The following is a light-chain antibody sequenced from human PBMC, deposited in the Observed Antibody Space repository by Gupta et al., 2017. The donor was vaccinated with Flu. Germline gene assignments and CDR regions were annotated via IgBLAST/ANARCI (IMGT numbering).Light chain of an antibody. V-gene: IGLV2-14*04. CDR1: SSDIGGSNY. J-gene: IGLJ1*01. CDR2: DVT. Sequence: ITISCTGTSSDIGGSNYVSWYQQHPGKAPKLIIYDVTNRPSGVSSRFSGSKSGNTASLTISGLEAEDESDYFCSSYTSTNTFYVFGTGTKVTVL. CDR3: SSYTSTNTFYV.